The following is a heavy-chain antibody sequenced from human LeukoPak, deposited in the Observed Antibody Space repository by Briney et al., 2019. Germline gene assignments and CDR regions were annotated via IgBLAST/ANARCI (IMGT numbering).Heavy chain of an antibody. CDR2: IGRHGDT. V-gene: IGHV3-13*04. J-gene: IGHJ3*02. CDR1: GFTLSNYD. CDR3: ARVSLSTRGYDDALEI. Sequence: PGGSLRLSCAASGFTLSNYDMHWVRQPTGKGLEWVSAIGRHGDTYYAASVKGRFTISREYAKNSLYLQMNSLRVGDTAVYYCARVSLSTRGYDDALEIRGQGTVVTVSS. D-gene: IGHD1-1*01.